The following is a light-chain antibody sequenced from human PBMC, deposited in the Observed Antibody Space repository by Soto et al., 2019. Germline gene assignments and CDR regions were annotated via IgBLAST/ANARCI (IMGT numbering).Light chain of an antibody. Sequence: DIQMTQSPSTLSASVGDRVIITCRASQSVDNWLAWFQQKPGKAPKVVIYRASGLESGVPSRFSGSGSGTEFTLTTSSLQPDDFATYYCQHYSASSPWTFGRGTKVEIK. J-gene: IGKJ1*01. V-gene: IGKV1-5*03. CDR2: RAS. CDR3: QHYSASSPWT. CDR1: QSVDNW.